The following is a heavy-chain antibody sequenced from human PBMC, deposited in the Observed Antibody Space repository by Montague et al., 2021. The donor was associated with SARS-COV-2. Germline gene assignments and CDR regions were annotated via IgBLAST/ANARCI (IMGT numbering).Heavy chain of an antibody. Sequence: SLRLSCAASGFTFSSYAMRWVRQAPGKGLEWVAVISYDGSNKYYADSVKGRFTISRDNSKNTLYLQMNSLRAEDTAVYYCARTYSGSYRGYFDYWGQGTLVTGSS. V-gene: IGHV3-30*04. J-gene: IGHJ4*02. CDR2: ISYDGSNK. D-gene: IGHD1-26*01. CDR3: ARTYSGSYRGYFDY. CDR1: GFTFSSYA.